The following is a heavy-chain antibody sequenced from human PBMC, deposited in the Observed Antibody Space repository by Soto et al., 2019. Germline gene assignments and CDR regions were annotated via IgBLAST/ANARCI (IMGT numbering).Heavy chain of an antibody. CDR3: ARALSGITGTTPHLVDY. Sequence: SETLSLTCTVSGGSISSGDYYWSWIRQPPWKGLEWIGYIYYSGSTYYNPSLKSRVTISVDTSKNQFSLKLSSVTAADTAVYYCARALSGITGTTPHLVDYWGQGXLVTVSS. CDR2: IYYSGST. J-gene: IGHJ4*02. D-gene: IGHD1-7*01. CDR1: GGSISSGDYY. V-gene: IGHV4-30-4*01.